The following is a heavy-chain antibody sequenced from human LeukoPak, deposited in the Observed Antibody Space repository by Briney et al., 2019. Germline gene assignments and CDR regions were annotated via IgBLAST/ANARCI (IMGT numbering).Heavy chain of an antibody. CDR2: INHSGST. J-gene: IGHJ5*02. CDR3: ARGYYDAPNNWFDP. D-gene: IGHD3-22*01. V-gene: IGHV4-34*01. Sequence: PSETLSLTCAVYGGSFSDSYWSWIRQPPGKGLEWIGGINHSGSTNYNPSLKSRVTMSVDTSKNQFSLKLSSVTAADTAVYYCARGYYDAPNNWFDPWGQGTLVTVSS. CDR1: GGSFSDSY.